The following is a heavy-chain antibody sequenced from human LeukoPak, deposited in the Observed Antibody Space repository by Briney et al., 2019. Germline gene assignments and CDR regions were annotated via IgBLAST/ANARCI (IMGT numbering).Heavy chain of an antibody. V-gene: IGHV1-69*05. CDR1: GGTFSSYA. D-gene: IGHD2-15*01. CDR2: IIPIFGTA. CDR3: ARDRSGSNRWFDT. J-gene: IGHJ5*02. Sequence: AASVKVSCKASGGTFSSYAISWVRQAPGQGLEWMGGIIPIFGTANYAQKFQGRVTITTDESTSTAYMELSSLRSEDTAVYYCARDRSGSNRWFDTWGQGTLVTVSS.